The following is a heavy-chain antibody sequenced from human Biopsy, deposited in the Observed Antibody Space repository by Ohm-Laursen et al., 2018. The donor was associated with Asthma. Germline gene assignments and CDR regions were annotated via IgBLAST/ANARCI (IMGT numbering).Heavy chain of an antibody. D-gene: IGHD3-3*02. CDR1: GYTFSRYS. CDR2: ISTASSFI. J-gene: IGHJ1*01. CDR3: ARTFHFWSPYHAEHYQL. V-gene: IGHV3-21*06. Sequence: SLRLSCAASGYTFSRYSIHWVRQIPGKGLEWVASISTASSFIYYADSVRGRFTISRDNAKNSLYLQMNSLRAEDTAVYYCARTFHFWSPYHAEHYQLWGQGTLVTVPS.